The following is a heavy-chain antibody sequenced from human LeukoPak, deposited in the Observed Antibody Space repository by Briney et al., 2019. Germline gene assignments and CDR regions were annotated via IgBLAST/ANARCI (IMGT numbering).Heavy chain of an antibody. D-gene: IGHD6-19*01. CDR1: GGSISSSSYY. J-gene: IGHJ6*02. Sequence: SQTLSLNCTVSGGSISSSSYYWGWIRQPPGKGLEWIGSIYYSGSTYYNPSLKSRVTISVDTSKNQFSLKLSSVTAADTAVYYCASLSSGWYYYYHGMDVWGHGTTVTVSS. CDR2: IYYSGST. CDR3: ASLSSGWYYYYHGMDV. V-gene: IGHV4-39*01.